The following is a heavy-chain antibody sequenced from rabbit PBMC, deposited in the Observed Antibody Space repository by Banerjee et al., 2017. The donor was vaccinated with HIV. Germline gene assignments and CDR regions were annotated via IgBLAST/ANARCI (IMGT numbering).Heavy chain of an antibody. Sequence: QSLQESGGGLFQPGGSLALTCKASGFDFSRCGISWVRQAPGKGLEWIACIYAGSSGSTYYASWAKGRFTISKTSSTTVTLQMPSLTAADTATYFCARDLAGVTGWNFGLWGPGTLVTVS. D-gene: IGHD4-1*01. CDR3: ARDLAGVTGWNFGL. CDR1: GFDFSRCG. J-gene: IGHJ4*01. V-gene: IGHV1S40*01. CDR2: IYAGSSGST.